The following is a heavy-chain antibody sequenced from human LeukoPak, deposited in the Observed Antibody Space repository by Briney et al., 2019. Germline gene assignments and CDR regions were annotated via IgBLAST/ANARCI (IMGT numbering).Heavy chain of an antibody. CDR1: GFSFDTYS. Sequence: GGSLRLSCAASGFSFDTYSMHWVRQAPGKGLEWVSSISSSGGYSCYSDSMKGRFTISRDNVKNSLYLQMNSLRAEDTGIYYCASPLLETGEFQGYWGQGTLVTVSS. V-gene: IGHV3-21*01. CDR2: ISSSGGYS. CDR3: ASPLLETGEFQGY. J-gene: IGHJ4*02. D-gene: IGHD7-27*01.